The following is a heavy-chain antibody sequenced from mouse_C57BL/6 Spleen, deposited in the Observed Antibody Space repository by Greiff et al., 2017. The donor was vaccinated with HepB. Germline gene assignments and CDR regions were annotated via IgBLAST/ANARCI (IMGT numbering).Heavy chain of an antibody. D-gene: IGHD1-1*01. V-gene: IGHV5-16*01. J-gene: IGHJ1*03. Sequence: EVHLVESEGGLVQPGSSMKLSCTASGFTFSDYYMAWVRQVPEKGLEWVANINYDGSSTYYLDSLKSRFIISRDNAKNILYLQMSSLKSEDTATYYCARGYYGSPYWYFDVWGTGTTVTVSS. CDR2: INYDGSST. CDR1: GFTFSDYY. CDR3: ARGYYGSPYWYFDV.